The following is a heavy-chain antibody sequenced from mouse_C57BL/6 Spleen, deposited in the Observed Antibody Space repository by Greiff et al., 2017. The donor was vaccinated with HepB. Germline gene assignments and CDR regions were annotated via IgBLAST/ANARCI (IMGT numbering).Heavy chain of an antibody. CDR1: GYTFTDYY. D-gene: IGHD2-4*01. CDR2: INPYNGGT. Sequence: EVKLVESGPVLVKPGASVKMSCKASGYTFTDYYMNWVKQSHGKSLEWIGVINPYNGGTSYNQKFKGKATLTVDKSSSTAYMELNSLTSEDSAVYYCARRTPYYDYDGGWFAYWGQGTLVTVSA. V-gene: IGHV1-19*01. CDR3: ARRTPYYDYDGGWFAY. J-gene: IGHJ3*01.